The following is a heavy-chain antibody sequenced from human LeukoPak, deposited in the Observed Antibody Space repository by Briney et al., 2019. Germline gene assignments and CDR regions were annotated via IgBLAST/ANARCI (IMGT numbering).Heavy chain of an antibody. J-gene: IGHJ4*02. CDR3: ARVAAGGKGFDY. Sequence: GGSLRLSCAASGFTFSTYDMHWVRQATGKGLEWVSAIDTAGDTYYPGSVKGRFSISRENAKNSLYLQMNSLRAGDTAVYYCARVAAGGKGFDYWGQGTLVTVSS. CDR2: IDTAGDT. V-gene: IGHV3-13*01. D-gene: IGHD6-13*01. CDR1: GFTFSTYD.